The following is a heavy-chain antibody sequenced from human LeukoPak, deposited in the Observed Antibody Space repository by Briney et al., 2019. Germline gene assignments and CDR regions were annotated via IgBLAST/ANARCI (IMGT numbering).Heavy chain of an antibody. CDR2: IYYSGST. J-gene: IGHJ4*02. CDR1: GGPISSYY. CDR3: ARVGRYGYNLEYFDY. V-gene: IGHV4-59*01. D-gene: IGHD5-24*01. Sequence: SETLSLTCTVSGGPISSYYWSWIRQPPGKGLEWIGYIYYSGSTNYNPSLKSRVTISVDTSKNQFSLKLSSVTAADTAVYYCARVGRYGYNLEYFDYWGQGTLVTVSS.